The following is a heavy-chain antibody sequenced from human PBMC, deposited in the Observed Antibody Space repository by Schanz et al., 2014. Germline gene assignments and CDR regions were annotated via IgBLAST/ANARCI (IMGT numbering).Heavy chain of an antibody. Sequence: QVQLVQSGAEVKKPGVSVKVSCKASGYTFTSYYMHWVRQAPGQGLEWMGLINPSVGNTNYAQKFRGRVTMTRDTSTSTVYMELSSLRSEDTAVYFCARGPSTGAFDIWGQGTMVTVSS. V-gene: IGHV1-46*03. CDR3: ARGPSTGAFDI. CDR1: GYTFTSYY. J-gene: IGHJ3*02. CDR2: INPSVGNT.